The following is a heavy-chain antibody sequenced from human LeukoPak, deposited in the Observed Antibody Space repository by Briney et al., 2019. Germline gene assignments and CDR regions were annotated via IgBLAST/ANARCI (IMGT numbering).Heavy chain of an antibody. CDR3: ARGGLGYSYYYDSSGYYYVY. V-gene: IGHV4-39*07. Sequence: SETLSLTCTVSGGSISSSSYYWGWIRQPPGKGLEWIGSIYYSGSTYYNPSLKSRVTISVDTSKNQFSLKLSSVTAADTAVYYCARGGLGYSYYYDSSGYYYVYWGQGTLVTVSS. J-gene: IGHJ4*02. CDR1: GGSISSSSYY. D-gene: IGHD3-22*01. CDR2: IYYSGST.